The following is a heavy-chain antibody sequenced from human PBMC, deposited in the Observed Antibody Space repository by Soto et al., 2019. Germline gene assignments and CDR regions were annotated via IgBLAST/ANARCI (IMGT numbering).Heavy chain of an antibody. Sequence: KASETLSLTCAVYGGSFSGYYWSWIRQPPGKGLEWIGEINHSGSTNYNPSLKSRVTISVDTSKNQFSLKLSSVTAADTAVYYCARGREWFLYYFDYWGQGTLVTVSS. CDR1: GGSFSGYY. J-gene: IGHJ4*02. V-gene: IGHV4-34*01. CDR2: INHSGST. CDR3: ARGREWFLYYFDY. D-gene: IGHD3-3*01.